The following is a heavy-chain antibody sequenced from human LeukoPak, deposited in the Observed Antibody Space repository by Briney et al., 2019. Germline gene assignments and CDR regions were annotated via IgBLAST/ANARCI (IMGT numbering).Heavy chain of an antibody. CDR1: GGTFSSYA. D-gene: IGHD6-19*01. CDR3: ASLCSSGWYNPIDY. J-gene: IGHJ4*02. CDR2: IIPIFGTA. V-gene: IGHV1-69*01. Sequence: SVKVSCKASGGTFSSYAISWVRQAPGQGLEWMGGIIPIFGTANYAQKFQGRVTITADESTSTAYMELSSLRSEDTAVYYCASLCSSGWYNPIDYWGQGTLVTVSS.